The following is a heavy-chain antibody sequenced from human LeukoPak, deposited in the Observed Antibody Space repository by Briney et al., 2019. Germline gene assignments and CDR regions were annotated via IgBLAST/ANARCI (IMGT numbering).Heavy chain of an antibody. J-gene: IGHJ4*02. D-gene: IGHD1-26*01. CDR1: GGSVSSGSYY. Sequence: SETLSLTCTVSGGSVSSGSYYWSWIRQPPGKGLEWIGYFYYGGNTNYNPSLKSRVTISVDTSKNQFSLKLNSVTAADTAVYYCARGSGSYGFWGQGTLVTVSS. CDR3: ARGSGSYGF. V-gene: IGHV4-61*01. CDR2: FYYGGNT.